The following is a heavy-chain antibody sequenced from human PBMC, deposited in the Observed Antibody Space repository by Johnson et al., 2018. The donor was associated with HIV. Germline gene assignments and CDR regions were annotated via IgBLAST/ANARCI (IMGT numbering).Heavy chain of an antibody. V-gene: IGHV3-9*01. J-gene: IGHJ3*01. D-gene: IGHD6-13*01. Sequence: VQLVESGGGVVQPGGSLRLSCAASGFTFDDYAMHWVRQAPGKGLEWVSGISWNSGSIGYADSVKGRFTISIDNAKNSLYLQMNSLRPEDTAVYFCARDGKYSSIGPDAFDVWGQGTMVAVSS. CDR1: GFTFDDYA. CDR2: ISWNSGSI. CDR3: ARDGKYSSIGPDAFDV.